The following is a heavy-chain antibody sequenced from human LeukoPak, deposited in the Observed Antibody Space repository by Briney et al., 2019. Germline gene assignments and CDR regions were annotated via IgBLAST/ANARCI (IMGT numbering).Heavy chain of an antibody. CDR3: ATPGLARAY. V-gene: IGHV4-39*01. Sequence: SETLSLTCTVAGGSISSSSYHWGWIRQPPGKGMEWIGSIYYNGNTYYNAPLKSRITISGDTSKNQFSLILSSVTAADTAVYYCATPGLARAYWGQGTLVTVSS. CDR1: GGSISSSSYH. CDR2: IYYNGNT. J-gene: IGHJ4*02.